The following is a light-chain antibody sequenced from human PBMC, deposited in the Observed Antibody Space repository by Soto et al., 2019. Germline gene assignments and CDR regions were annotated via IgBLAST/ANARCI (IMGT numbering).Light chain of an antibody. Sequence: DIQMTQSPSSLSASVGDRVTSTCRASHSINNYLNWYQQKPGQAPNLVIYTASLLQSGVPSRVSGSGSGPDFTVTITGLPPEDFATYYCQQTFGLPLTFGGGTTVAIK. V-gene: IGKV1-39*01. CDR3: QQTFGLPLT. CDR2: TAS. J-gene: IGKJ4*01. CDR1: HSINNY.